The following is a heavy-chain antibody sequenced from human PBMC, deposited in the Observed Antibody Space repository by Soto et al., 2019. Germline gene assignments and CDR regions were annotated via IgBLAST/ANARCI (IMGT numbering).Heavy chain of an antibody. Sequence: QVQLVQSGAEVKKPGSSVKVSCKASGGTFSTYAINWVRQAPGQGLEWMGGIIPFFGTANYAQKFQGRVTITADESTSTGYMELSSLRSEDTAVYYCAREYCSGGTCYPRGNWFAPWGQGTLVTVSS. CDR1: GGTFSTYA. J-gene: IGHJ5*02. D-gene: IGHD2-15*01. V-gene: IGHV1-69*12. CDR2: IIPFFGTA. CDR3: AREYCSGGTCYPRGNWFAP.